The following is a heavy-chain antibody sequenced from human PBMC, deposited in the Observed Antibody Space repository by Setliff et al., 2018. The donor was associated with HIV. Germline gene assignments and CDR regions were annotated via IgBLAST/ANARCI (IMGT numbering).Heavy chain of an antibody. CDR2: IHPGDSET. CDR3: ARAGSFDPYYYMDV. J-gene: IGHJ6*03. V-gene: IGHV5-51*01. CDR1: GYGFTSYW. D-gene: IGHD3-10*01. Sequence: PGESLKISCQGSGYGFTSYWIGWVRQMPVKGLEWMGIIHPGDSETRYSPSFQGQVTISADKSISTASLQWSSLKASDTAMYYCARAGSFDPYYYMDVWGKGTTVTVSS.